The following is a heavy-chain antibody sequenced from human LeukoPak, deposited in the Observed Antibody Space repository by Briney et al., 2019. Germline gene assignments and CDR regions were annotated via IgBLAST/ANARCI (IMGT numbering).Heavy chain of an antibody. J-gene: IGHJ3*02. Sequence: ASVKVSCKASGYTFTSYGISWVRHAPGQGLERMGWISAYNGNTNYAQNLQGRVSMTTDTSTATTYMELRSLRSDDTALYYCARSGWGSSWSDAFDIWGQGTMVTVSS. D-gene: IGHD6-13*01. CDR1: GYTFTSYG. CDR2: ISAYNGNT. CDR3: ARSGWGSSWSDAFDI. V-gene: IGHV1-18*01.